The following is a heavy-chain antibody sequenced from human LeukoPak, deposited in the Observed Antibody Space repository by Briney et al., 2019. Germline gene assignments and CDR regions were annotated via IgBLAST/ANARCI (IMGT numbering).Heavy chain of an antibody. V-gene: IGHV3-23*01. Sequence: GGSLRLSCAASGFTFSSYAMSWVRQAPGKGLEWVSAISGSGGSTYYADSVKGRFTISRDNSKNTLYLQMNSLRAEDTAVYYCAKRPYYDFWSGLPHDAFDIWGQGTMVTVSS. CDR3: AKRPYYDFWSGLPHDAFDI. D-gene: IGHD3-3*01. CDR2: ISGSGGST. J-gene: IGHJ3*02. CDR1: GFTFSSYA.